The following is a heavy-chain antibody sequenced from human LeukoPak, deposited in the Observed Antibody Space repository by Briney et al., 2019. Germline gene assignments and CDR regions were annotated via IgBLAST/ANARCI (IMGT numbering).Heavy chain of an antibody. D-gene: IGHD3-9*01. CDR3: ARSGYYDILTGHFDY. CDR1: GFTFSSYA. CDR2: ISYDGSNK. V-gene: IGHV3-30-3*01. Sequence: GGSLRLSCAASGFTFSSYAMHWVRQAPGKGLGWVAVISYDGSNKYYADSVKGRSTISRDNSKNTLYLQMNSLRAEDTAVYYCARSGYYDILTGHFDYWGQGTLVTVSS. J-gene: IGHJ4*02.